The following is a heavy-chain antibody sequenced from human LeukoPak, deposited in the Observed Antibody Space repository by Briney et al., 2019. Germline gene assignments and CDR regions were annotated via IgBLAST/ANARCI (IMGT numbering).Heavy chain of an antibody. J-gene: IGHJ5*02. V-gene: IGHV4-34*01. CDR1: GGSVSGYY. CDR2: INHSGST. Sequence: SETLSLTCAVDGGSVSGYYWSSIRQPPGKGLEWLGEINHSGSTSYNPSLKSRVTISVDTSKNQFSLKLSSVTAADTAVYYCARSHPARGWFDPWGQGTLVTVSS. CDR3: ARSHPARGWFDP. D-gene: IGHD2-2*01.